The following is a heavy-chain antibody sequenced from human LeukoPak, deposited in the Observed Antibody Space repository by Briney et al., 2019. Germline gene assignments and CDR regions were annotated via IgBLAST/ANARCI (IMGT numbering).Heavy chain of an antibody. CDR1: GYLFREFH. Sequence: GGSLRLPCSLAGYLFREFHVSGPRHAPGMGLEWISYIGTKSNPIYYADSVKGRFPLSRDDAKNSLYLQMNSLRDEDTAVYFCAIEARGAGSDFDYWGQGILVTVSS. J-gene: IGHJ4*02. D-gene: IGHD1-26*01. CDR2: IGTKSNPI. CDR3: AIEARGAGSDFDY. V-gene: IGHV3-11*01.